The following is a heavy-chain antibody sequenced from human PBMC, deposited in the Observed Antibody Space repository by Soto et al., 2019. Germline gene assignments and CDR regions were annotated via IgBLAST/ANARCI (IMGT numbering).Heavy chain of an antibody. D-gene: IGHD1-26*01. Sequence: EVQLVESGGGLVKPGGSLRLSCAASGFTLSSYSMNWVRQAPGKGLEWVSSISSSSTYIYYADSVKGRFTISRDNAKNSVSPPRNFLRAEDTAVYYCARVPVGICATNPFNSWAPGTLVTVSS. V-gene: IGHV3-21*01. CDR3: ARVPVGICATNPFNS. CDR1: GFTLSSYS. J-gene: IGHJ5*01. CDR2: ISSSSTYI.